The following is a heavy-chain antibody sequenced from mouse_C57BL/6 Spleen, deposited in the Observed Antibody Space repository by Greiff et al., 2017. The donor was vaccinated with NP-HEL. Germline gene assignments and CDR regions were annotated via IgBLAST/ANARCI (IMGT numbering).Heavy chain of an antibody. J-gene: IGHJ2*01. V-gene: IGHV5-16*01. CDR1: GFTFSDYY. Sequence: EVQVVESEGGLVQPGSSMKLSCTASGFTFSDYYMAWVRQVPEKGLEWVANINYDGSSTYYLDSLKSRFIISRDNAKNILYLQMSSLKSEDTATYYCAREGGNYYGSSFFDYWGQGTTLTVSS. CDR2: INYDGSST. CDR3: AREGGNYYGSSFFDY. D-gene: IGHD1-1*01.